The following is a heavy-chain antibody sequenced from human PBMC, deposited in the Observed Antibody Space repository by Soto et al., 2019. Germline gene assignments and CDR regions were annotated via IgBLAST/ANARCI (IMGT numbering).Heavy chain of an antibody. Sequence: GESLTLSCKASGYSFSFYWIGWVRQMPGKGLEWMAIMYPDDSDIRYSPSFEAHVIISADKSTSTAFLQWSSLKASDTAMYYCATAYVYDFENSNYYRDAFDIWGQGTLVTVSS. CDR2: MYPDDSDI. CDR3: ATAYVYDFENSNYYRDAFDI. CDR1: GYSFSFYW. V-gene: IGHV5-51*01. D-gene: IGHD3-22*01. J-gene: IGHJ3*02.